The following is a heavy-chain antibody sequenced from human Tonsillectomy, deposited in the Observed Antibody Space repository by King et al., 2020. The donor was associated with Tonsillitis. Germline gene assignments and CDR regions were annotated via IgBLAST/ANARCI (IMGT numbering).Heavy chain of an antibody. J-gene: IGHJ4*02. D-gene: IGHD5-24*01. V-gene: IGHV4-39*01. CDR3: AGNGMATHWGHYFDY. Sequence: LQLQESGPGLVKASETLSLTCTVSGGSISSGTYYWGWIRQPPGKGLEWIGSLSYSGSTYYNPSLKSRVTISVDTSKNQFSLVLTSVTAADTAVYYCAGNGMATHWGHYFDYWGQGTLVTVSS. CDR1: GGSISSGTYY. CDR2: LSYSGST.